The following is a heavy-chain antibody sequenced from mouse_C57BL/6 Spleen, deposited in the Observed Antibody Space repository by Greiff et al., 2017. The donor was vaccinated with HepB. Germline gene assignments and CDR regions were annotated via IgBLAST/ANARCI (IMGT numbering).Heavy chain of an antibody. CDR3: ARKDTVVANYFDY. V-gene: IGHV1-19*01. J-gene: IGHJ2*01. D-gene: IGHD1-1*01. CDR1: GYTFTDYY. Sequence: EVQLQQSGPVLVKPGASVKMSCKASGYTFTDYYMNWVKQSHGKSLEWIGVINPYNGGTSYNQKFKGKATLTVDKSSSTAYMELNSLTSEDSAVYYCARKDTVVANYFDYWGQGTTLTVSS. CDR2: INPYNGGT.